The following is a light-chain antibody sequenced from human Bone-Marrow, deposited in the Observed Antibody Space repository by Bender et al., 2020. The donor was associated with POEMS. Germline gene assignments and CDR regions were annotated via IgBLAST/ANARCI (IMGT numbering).Light chain of an antibody. J-gene: IGLJ2*01. V-gene: IGLV2-14*01. CDR3: SSYRSSNTVV. Sequence: QSALTQPASVSGSPGQSITISCTGTNSDVGGYNYVSWYQQHPGNAHKLVIFEVSQRPSGVPDRFSGSKSGNTASLTISGLQAEDEADYYCSSYRSSNTVVFGGGTKLTVL. CDR2: EVS. CDR1: NSDVGGYNY.